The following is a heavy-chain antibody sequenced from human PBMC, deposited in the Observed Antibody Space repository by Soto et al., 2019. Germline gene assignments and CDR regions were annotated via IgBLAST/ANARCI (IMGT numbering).Heavy chain of an antibody. CDR2: ITSSGDST. CDR1: GFPFRNFA. D-gene: IGHD1-1*01. Sequence: EVQLLESGGGLVQPGGSLRLSCAASGFPFRNFAMSWVRQAPGKGLEWVSVITSSGDSTYFADSVRGRFTISRDNSKNTLYLQSKSLRAEDTATYYCTTGPFIAGDYWGQGTLVTVSS. CDR3: TTGPFIAGDY. J-gene: IGHJ4*02. V-gene: IGHV3-23*01.